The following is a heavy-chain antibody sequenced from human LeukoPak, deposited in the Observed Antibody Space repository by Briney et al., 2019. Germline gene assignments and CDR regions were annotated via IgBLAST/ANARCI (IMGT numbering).Heavy chain of an antibody. CDR1: GYTFTSYG. J-gene: IGHJ5*02. CDR2: ISAYNGNT. Sequence: ASVKVSCKASGYTFTSYGISWVRQAPGQGLEWMGWISAYNGNTNYAQKLQGRVTMTTDTSTSTAYMELRSLRSDDTAVYYCARGRRYFDWLHLRTGFDPWGQGTLVTVSS. D-gene: IGHD3-9*01. V-gene: IGHV1-18*01. CDR3: ARGRRYFDWLHLRTGFDP.